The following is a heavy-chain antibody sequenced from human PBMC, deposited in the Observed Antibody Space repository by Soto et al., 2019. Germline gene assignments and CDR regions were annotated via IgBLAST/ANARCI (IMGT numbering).Heavy chain of an antibody. CDR3: ARGYCGGDCNGEYFQH. CDR1: GGSISSGGYS. D-gene: IGHD2-21*02. Sequence: QLQLQESGSGLVKPSQTLSLTCAVSGGSISSGGYSWSWIRQPPGKGLEWIGYIYHSGSTYYNPSLKSRVTLSVDRSKNQFSLKLSSVTAADTAVYYCARGYCGGDCNGEYFQHWGQGTLVTVSS. V-gene: IGHV4-30-2*01. CDR2: IYHSGST. J-gene: IGHJ1*01.